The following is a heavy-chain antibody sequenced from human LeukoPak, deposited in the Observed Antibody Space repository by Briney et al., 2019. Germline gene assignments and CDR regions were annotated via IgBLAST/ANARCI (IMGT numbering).Heavy chain of an antibody. D-gene: IGHD2-2*01. CDR2: IKQDESEK. CDR1: GFTFSSYW. Sequence: GGSLRLSCAASGFTFSSYWMNWVRRAPGKGLEWVANIKQDESEKYYVDSVKGRFTISRDNAKNSLYLQMNNLRAEDTAVYYCARVLDSSTSRYQSLKYWGQGTLVAVSS. V-gene: IGHV3-7*01. J-gene: IGHJ1*01. CDR3: ARVLDSSTSRYQSLKY.